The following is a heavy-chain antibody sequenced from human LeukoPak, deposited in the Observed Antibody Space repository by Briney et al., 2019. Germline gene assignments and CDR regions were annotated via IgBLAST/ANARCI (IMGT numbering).Heavy chain of an antibody. J-gene: IGHJ4*02. CDR3: ARNFEYSSSRGY. CDR2: ISSSSSYI. D-gene: IGHD6-6*01. Sequence: PGGSLRLSCAASGFTFSSYSMNWVRQAPGKGPEWVSSISSSSSYIYYADSVKGRFTISRDNAKNSLYLQMNSLRAEDTAVYYCARNFEYSSSRGYWGQGTLVTVSS. V-gene: IGHV3-21*01. CDR1: GFTFSSYS.